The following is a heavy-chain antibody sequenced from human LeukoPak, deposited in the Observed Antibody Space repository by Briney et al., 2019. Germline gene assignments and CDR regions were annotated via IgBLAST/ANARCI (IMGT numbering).Heavy chain of an antibody. J-gene: IGHJ4*02. Sequence: PSETLSLTCTVSGGSISSYYWSWIRQPAGKGLEWIGRIYTSGSTIYNPSLKSRVAMSVDTSKNQFSLKLSSVTAADTAVYYCARDRGYYGSGSHFDYWGQGTLVTVSS. CDR2: IYTSGST. V-gene: IGHV4-4*07. D-gene: IGHD3-10*01. CDR1: GGSISSYY. CDR3: ARDRGYYGSGSHFDY.